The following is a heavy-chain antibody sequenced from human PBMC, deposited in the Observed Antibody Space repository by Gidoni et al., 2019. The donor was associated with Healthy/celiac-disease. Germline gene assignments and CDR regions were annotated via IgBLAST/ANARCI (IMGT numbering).Heavy chain of an antibody. CDR2: ISSSSSYI. J-gene: IGHJ6*02. CDR1: GSTFSSHS. V-gene: IGHV3-21*01. Sequence: EVQLVESGGSLVKPGGSRRPARAAPGSTFSSHSMNWGRQAPGKGLAGVSSISSSSSYIYYSDSVKCRITISRDNAKNSLYLQMNSLRAEDTAVYYCAGAPMGWVITGTTPSYYYYGMDVWGQGTTVTVSS. CDR3: AGAPMGWVITGTTPSYYYYGMDV. D-gene: IGHD1-20*01.